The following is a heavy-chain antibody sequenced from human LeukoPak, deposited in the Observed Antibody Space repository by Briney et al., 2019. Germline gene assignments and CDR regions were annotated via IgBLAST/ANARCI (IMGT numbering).Heavy chain of an antibody. V-gene: IGHV3-23*01. CDR3: AKGSTALLGKNWFDP. Sequence: LRLSCAASGFTFSSYAMSWVRQAPGKGLEWVSGISGSGGSTYYTDSVKGRFTISRDNSKNTLYLQMNSLRAEDTAVYYCAKGSTALLGKNWFDPWGQGTLVTVSS. CDR2: ISGSGGST. CDR1: GFTFSSYA. D-gene: IGHD5-18*01. J-gene: IGHJ5*02.